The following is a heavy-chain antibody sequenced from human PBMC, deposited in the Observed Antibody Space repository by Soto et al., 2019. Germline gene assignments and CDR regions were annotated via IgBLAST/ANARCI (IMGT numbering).Heavy chain of an antibody. V-gene: IGHV1-58*01. CDR1: GFTFTSSA. CDR2: IVVGSGNT. D-gene: IGHD3-10*01. CDR3: AAASRGGSRYYYYGMDV. Sequence: GASVKVSCKASGFTFTSSAVQWVRQARGQRLEWIGWIVVGSGNTNYAQKFQERVTITRDMSTSTAYMELSSLRSEDTAVYYCAAASRGGSRYYYYGMDVWGQGTTVTVSS. J-gene: IGHJ6*02.